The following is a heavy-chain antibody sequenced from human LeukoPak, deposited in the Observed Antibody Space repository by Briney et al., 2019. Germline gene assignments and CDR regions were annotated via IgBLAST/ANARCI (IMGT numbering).Heavy chain of an antibody. J-gene: IGHJ4*02. CDR1: GFTFSRHS. CDR2: IRYDGSNK. Sequence: GGSLRLSCTASGFTFSRHSINWVRQAPGKGLEWVAFIRYDGSNKYYADSVKGRFTISRDNSKNTLYLQMNSLRAEDTAVYYCAKASVGAVALDYWGQGTLVTVSS. D-gene: IGHD1-26*01. V-gene: IGHV3-30*02. CDR3: AKASVGAVALDY.